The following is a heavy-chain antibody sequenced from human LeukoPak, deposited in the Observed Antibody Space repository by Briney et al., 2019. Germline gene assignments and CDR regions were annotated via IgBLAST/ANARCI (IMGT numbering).Heavy chain of an antibody. J-gene: IGHJ4*02. CDR2: IYTSGST. D-gene: IGHD3-22*01. Sequence: PSETQSLTCTVSGGSISSGSYYWSWIRQPAGKGLEWIGRIYTSGSTNYNPSLKSRVTISVDTSKNQFSLKLSSVTAADTAVYYCARDREYYDSSGYSDYWGQGTLVTVSS. CDR1: GGSISSGSYY. CDR3: ARDREYYDSSGYSDY. V-gene: IGHV4-61*02.